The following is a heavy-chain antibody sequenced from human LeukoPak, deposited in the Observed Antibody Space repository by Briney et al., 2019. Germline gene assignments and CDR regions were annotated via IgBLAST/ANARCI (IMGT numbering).Heavy chain of an antibody. CDR3: ASRAGAYSHPYDY. CDR2: ISSDGSST. D-gene: IGHD4/OR15-4a*01. J-gene: IGHJ4*02. Sequence: GGSLRLFCAASVFTFSSYCMHWVRQAPGKGVVWVSRISSDGSSTSYADSVKGRFTISRDNSKNTLYLQMNSLRAKDTAVYYCASRAGAYSHPYDYWGQGTLVTVSS. V-gene: IGHV3-74*01. CDR1: VFTFSSYC.